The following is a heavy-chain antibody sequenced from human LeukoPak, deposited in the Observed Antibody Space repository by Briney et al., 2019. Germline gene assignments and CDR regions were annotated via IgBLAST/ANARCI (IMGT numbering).Heavy chain of an antibody. V-gene: IGHV3-7*01. CDR2: IKQDGSEK. CDR3: ARVGGYPYYYMDV. J-gene: IGHJ6*03. Sequence: GGSLRLSCAASGFTFSSYWMSWVRQAPGKGLEWVANIKQDGSEKYYVDSVKGRFTISRDNAKNSLYLQMNSLRAEDTAVYYCARVGGYPYYYMDVWGKGTTVTVSS. CDR1: GFTFSSYW. D-gene: IGHD3-22*01.